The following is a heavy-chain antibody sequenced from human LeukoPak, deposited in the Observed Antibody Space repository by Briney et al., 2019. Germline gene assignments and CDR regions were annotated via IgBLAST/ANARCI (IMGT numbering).Heavy chain of an antibody. V-gene: IGHV4-39*07. D-gene: IGHD6-19*01. CDR2: IYYSGST. CDR1: GGSISSSSYY. CDR3: ARRWLVQPFDY. J-gene: IGHJ4*02. Sequence: SETLSLTCTVSGGSISSSSYYWGWIRQPPGKGLEWIGSIYYSGSTYYNPSLKSRVTISVDTSKNQFSLKLSSVTAADTAVYYCARRWLVQPFDYWGQGTLVTVSS.